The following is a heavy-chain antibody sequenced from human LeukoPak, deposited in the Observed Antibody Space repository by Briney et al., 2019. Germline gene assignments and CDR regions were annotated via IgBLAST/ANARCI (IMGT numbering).Heavy chain of an antibody. J-gene: IGHJ4*02. CDR1: GDTFTSYG. V-gene: IGHV1-18*01. Sequence: ASVKVTCKASGDTFTSYGISWVQQAPGQGLEWMGWIIAYNGNTNYAQKLQGRVTITTDTSTSTDYMELSSPRSDDTAVYYCARVLSLVVDATPSDYWGQGTLVTASS. D-gene: IGHD2-15*01. CDR2: IIAYNGNT. CDR3: ARVLSLVVDATPSDY.